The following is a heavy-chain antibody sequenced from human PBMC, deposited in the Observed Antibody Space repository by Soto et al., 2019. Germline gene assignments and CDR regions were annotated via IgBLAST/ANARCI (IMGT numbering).Heavy chain of an antibody. CDR1: GGTFRSFA. CDR3: VKANDHDYAF. Sequence: ASVKVSCKASGGTFRSFAFSWVRQAPGDGLEWVGGITPLFGTTNYAEKLQGRVTITADESTSTVYMELSSLTSEDSAVYFCVKANDHDYAFWGQGTLVTVSS. J-gene: IGHJ4*02. V-gene: IGHV1-69*13. D-gene: IGHD5-12*01. CDR2: ITPLFGTT.